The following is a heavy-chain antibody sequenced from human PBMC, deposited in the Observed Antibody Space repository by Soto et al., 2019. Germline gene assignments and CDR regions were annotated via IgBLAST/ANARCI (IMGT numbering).Heavy chain of an antibody. V-gene: IGHV3-23*01. J-gene: IGHJ4*02. D-gene: IGHD3-3*01. CDR3: ARDGFLEWLFGY. CDR2: ISASGDSA. Sequence: GGSLRLSCAASGFAFSSYAMNWVRQAPGKGLEWVSGISASGDSAYYADSVKGRFTISRDNAKNSLYLQMNSLRAEDTAVYYCARDGFLEWLFGYWGQGTLVTVSS. CDR1: GFAFSSYA.